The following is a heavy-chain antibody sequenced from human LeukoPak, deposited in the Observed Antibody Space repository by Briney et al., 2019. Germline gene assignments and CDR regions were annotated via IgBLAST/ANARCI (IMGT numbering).Heavy chain of an antibody. Sequence: SVKVSCKASGGTFSSYAISWVRQAPGQGLEWMGGIIPIFGTANYAQKFQGRATITADESTSTAYMELSSLRSEDTAVYYCARGRFSHDYGDYAPPGFDYWGQGTLVTVSS. CDR1: GGTFSSYA. CDR2: IIPIFGTA. CDR3: ARGRFSHDYGDYAPPGFDY. V-gene: IGHV1-69*01. J-gene: IGHJ4*02. D-gene: IGHD4-17*01.